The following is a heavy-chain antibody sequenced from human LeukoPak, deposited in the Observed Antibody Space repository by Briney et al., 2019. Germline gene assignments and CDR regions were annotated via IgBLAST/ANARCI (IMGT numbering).Heavy chain of an antibody. CDR1: GFTFDDYA. D-gene: IGHD3-9*01. J-gene: IGHJ4*02. V-gene: IGHV3-49*04. CDR3: TRTTGKFDY. Sequence: PGRSLRLSCTASGFTFDDYAMSWVRQAPGKGLEWVGFIGSTVYGGTFEYAASVKGRFTVSREDSISIAYLQMNNLKTEDTAVYYCTRTTGKFDYWGQGTLVTVSS. CDR2: IGSTVYGGTF.